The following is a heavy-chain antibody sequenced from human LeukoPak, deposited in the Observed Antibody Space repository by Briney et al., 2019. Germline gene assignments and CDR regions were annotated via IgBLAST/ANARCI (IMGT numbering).Heavy chain of an antibody. CDR2: ISSSGSYK. CDR1: GFTFSSYS. CDR3: ARDQNGRSSSSSY. Sequence: GGSLRLSCAASGFTFSSYSMNWVRQAPGKGLEWVSSISSSGSYKYYADSVKGRFTISRDNAKNSLYLQMNSLRAEDTAVYYCARDQNGRSSSSSYWGQGTLVTVSS. D-gene: IGHD6-6*01. V-gene: IGHV3-21*01. J-gene: IGHJ4*02.